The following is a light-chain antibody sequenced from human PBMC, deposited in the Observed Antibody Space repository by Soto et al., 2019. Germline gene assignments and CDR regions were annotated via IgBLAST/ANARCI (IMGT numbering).Light chain of an antibody. Sequence: SVLTQPPSASGSPGQSVTISCTGISSDVGGYNYVSWYQQHPGKAPKVMIYEVNKRPSGVPDRFSGSKSGNTASLTVSGLQAEDEADYYCSSYAGSNNFVFGTGTKLTVL. CDR3: SSYAGSNNFV. J-gene: IGLJ1*01. CDR1: SSDVGGYNY. CDR2: EVN. V-gene: IGLV2-8*01.